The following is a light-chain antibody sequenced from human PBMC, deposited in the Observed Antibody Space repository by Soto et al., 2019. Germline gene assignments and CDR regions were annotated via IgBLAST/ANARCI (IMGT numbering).Light chain of an antibody. CDR1: RSNIGNNA. Sequence: QSVLTQPPSASGTPGQRVTISCSGSRSNIGNNAVTWYQQFPGTAPKLLIYNNNQRPSGVPDRFSGSKSGTSASLAISGLQSEAVADYYCATWDDSLNARGVFGGGTEVTVL. CDR3: ATWDDSLNARGV. J-gene: IGLJ3*02. CDR2: NNN. V-gene: IGLV1-44*01.